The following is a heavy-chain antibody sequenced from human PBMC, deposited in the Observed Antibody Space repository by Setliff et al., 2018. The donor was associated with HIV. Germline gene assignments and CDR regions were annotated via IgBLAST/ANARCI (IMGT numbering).Heavy chain of an antibody. CDR3: VTSSSWSSRLNF. J-gene: IGHJ4*02. CDR2: INHSGKT. Sequence: SETLSLTCAVYGGSLSGHYWTWIRQPPGEGLEWIGEINHSGKTNYNPSHKSRVTISVDTSKNQFSLKVTSVTAADTAVYYCVTSSSWSSRLNFWGQGMLVTVSS. CDR1: GGSLSGHY. V-gene: IGHV4-34*01. D-gene: IGHD6-13*01.